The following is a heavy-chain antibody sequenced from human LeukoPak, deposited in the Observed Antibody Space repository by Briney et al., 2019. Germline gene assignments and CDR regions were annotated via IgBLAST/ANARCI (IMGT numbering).Heavy chain of an antibody. J-gene: IGHJ4*02. D-gene: IGHD3-10*01. CDR2: ISSSGSTI. CDR3: ARDGKGRNRFGYYFDY. V-gene: IGHV3-48*01. Sequence: GGSLRLSCAASGFTFSSYNMNWVRQAPGKGLEWVSDISSSGSTIYFADSVKGRFTISRDNAKNSLYLQMNSLRAEDTAVYYCARDGKGRNRFGYYFDYWGQGTLVTVSS. CDR1: GFTFSSYN.